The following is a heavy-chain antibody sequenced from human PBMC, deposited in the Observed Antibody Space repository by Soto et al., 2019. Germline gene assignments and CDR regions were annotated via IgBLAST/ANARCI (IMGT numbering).Heavy chain of an antibody. Sequence: PSETLSLTCTVSGGSISSGGYYWSWIRQHPGKGLEWIGYIYYSGSTYYNPSLKSRVTISVDTSKNQFSLKLSSVTAADTAVYYCARGFGYGYGPIDYWGQGTLVTVSS. CDR3: ARGFGYGYGPIDY. D-gene: IGHD5-12*01. J-gene: IGHJ4*02. V-gene: IGHV4-31*03. CDR2: IYYSGST. CDR1: GGSISSGGYY.